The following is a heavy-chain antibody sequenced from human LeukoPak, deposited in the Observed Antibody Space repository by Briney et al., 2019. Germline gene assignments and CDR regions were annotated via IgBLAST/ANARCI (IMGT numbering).Heavy chain of an antibody. Sequence: PGGSLRLSCAASGFTFSSHSMNWVRQAPGKGLEWVSYISSSSSTIYYADSVKGRFTISRDNAKNSLYLQMNSLRAEDTAVYYCPRGAYYYEDWGQGTLVTVSS. V-gene: IGHV3-48*01. CDR2: ISSSSSTI. CDR3: PRGAYYYED. CDR1: GFTFSSHS. J-gene: IGHJ4*02. D-gene: IGHD3-22*01.